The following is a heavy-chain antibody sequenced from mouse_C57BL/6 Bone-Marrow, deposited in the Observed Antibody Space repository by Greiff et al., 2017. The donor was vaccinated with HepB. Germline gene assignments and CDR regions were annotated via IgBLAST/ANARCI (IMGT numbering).Heavy chain of an antibody. D-gene: IGHD4-1*02. Sequence: DVMLVESGGGLVQPKGSLKLSCAASGFSFNTYAMNWVRQAPGKGLEWVARIRSKSNNYATYYADSVKDRFTISRDDSESMLYLQMNNLKTEDTAMYYCVRHANWEEFAYWGQGTLVTVSA. V-gene: IGHV10-1*01. CDR2: IRSKSNNYAT. J-gene: IGHJ3*01. CDR1: GFSFNTYA. CDR3: VRHANWEEFAY.